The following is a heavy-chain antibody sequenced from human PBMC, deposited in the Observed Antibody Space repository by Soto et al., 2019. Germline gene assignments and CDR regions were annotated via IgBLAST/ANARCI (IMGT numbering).Heavy chain of an antibody. CDR1: GYTFTAYN. CDR3: ARVAPSGGSVPRFDP. Sequence: QVQLVQSGAEVKEPGASVRVSCKAFGYTFTAYNIHWLRQAPGQGLEWMGWINAGIGNTRSSRKFQGRVIITRDTSATTAYLEVDSLRSEDTAIYYCARVAPSGGSVPRFDPWGQGTLLTVSS. J-gene: IGHJ5*02. V-gene: IGHV1-3*01. D-gene: IGHD3-10*01. CDR2: INAGIGNT.